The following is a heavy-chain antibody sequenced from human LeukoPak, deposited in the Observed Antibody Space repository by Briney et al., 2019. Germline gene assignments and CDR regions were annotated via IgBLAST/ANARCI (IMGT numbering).Heavy chain of an antibody. V-gene: IGHV3-23*01. Sequence: GGSLRLSCEASGFTFNTYSMNWARQAPGKGLEWVSSIDSSGGYMFYADSVKGRFTISRDNSKNTLYLQMNSLRAEDTAVYYGAKDRTPHWGQEPWSPSPQ. CDR3: AKDRTPH. D-gene: IGHD1-14*01. CDR1: GFTFNTYS. CDR2: IDSSGGYM. J-gene: IGHJ4*01.